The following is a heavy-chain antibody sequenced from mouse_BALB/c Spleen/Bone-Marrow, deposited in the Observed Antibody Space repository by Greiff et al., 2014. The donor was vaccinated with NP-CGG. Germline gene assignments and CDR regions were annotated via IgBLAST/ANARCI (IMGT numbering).Heavy chain of an antibody. CDR3: TKNYRYDGALDY. CDR2: INPYNGAT. V-gene: IGHV1-34*01. J-gene: IGHJ4*01. Sequence: VQLQQSGPELVKPGASVKISCKASGYSFTGYYIHWVKQSHVKSLEWIGRINPYNGATDYNQNFKDKATLTVDKSSSTAYMELHSLTSEDSAVYCCTKNYRYDGALDYWGQGTSVTVSS. D-gene: IGHD2-14*01. CDR1: GYSFTGYY.